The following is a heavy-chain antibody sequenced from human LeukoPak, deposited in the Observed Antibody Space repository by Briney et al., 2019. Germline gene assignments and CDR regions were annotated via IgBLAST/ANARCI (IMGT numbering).Heavy chain of an antibody. Sequence: SETLSLTCAVYGGSFSGYYWSWIRQPPGKGLEWIGEINHSGSTNYNPSLKSRVTISVDTSKNQFSLKLRSATAADTAVYYCANPPTVTKIRFDSWGQGTLVTVSS. CDR1: GGSFSGYY. V-gene: IGHV4-34*01. CDR3: ANPPTVTKIRFDS. CDR2: INHSGST. D-gene: IGHD4-17*01. J-gene: IGHJ5*01.